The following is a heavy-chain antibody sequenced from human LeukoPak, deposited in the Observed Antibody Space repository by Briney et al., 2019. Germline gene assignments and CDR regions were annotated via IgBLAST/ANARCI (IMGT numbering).Heavy chain of an antibody. J-gene: IGHJ6*02. CDR2: IYYSGST. Sequence: SETLSLTCTVSGGSISNYYWSWIRQPPGKGLEWIAYIYYSGSTNYNPSLKSRVNISVDTSKNQSSLKLRSVTAADTAVYYCARGVVVVPAATPRLYYYYGMDVWGQGTTVTVSS. D-gene: IGHD2-2*01. V-gene: IGHV4-59*12. CDR3: ARGVVVVPAATPRLYYYYGMDV. CDR1: GGSISNYY.